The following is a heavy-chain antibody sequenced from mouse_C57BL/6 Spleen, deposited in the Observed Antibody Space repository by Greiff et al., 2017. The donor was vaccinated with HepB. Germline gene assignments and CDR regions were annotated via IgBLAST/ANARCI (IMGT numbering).Heavy chain of an antibody. CDR1: GFTFTDYY. CDR2: IRNKANGYTT. D-gene: IGHD2-5*01. V-gene: IGHV7-3*01. CDR3: ARYVYYSSSMDY. J-gene: IGHJ4*01. Sequence: EVKVVESGGGLVQPGGSLSLSCAASGFTFTDYYMSWVRQPPGKALEWLGFIRNKANGYTTEYSASVKGRFTISRDNSQSILYLQMNALRAEDSATYYCARYVYYSSSMDYWGQGTSVTVSS.